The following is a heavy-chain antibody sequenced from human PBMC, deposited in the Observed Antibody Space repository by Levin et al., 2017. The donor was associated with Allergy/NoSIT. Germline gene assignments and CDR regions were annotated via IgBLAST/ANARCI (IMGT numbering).Heavy chain of an antibody. CDR2: ISSGSSYI. J-gene: IGHJ3*02. D-gene: IGHD1-14*01. CDR3: AKEGPRAFDI. V-gene: IGHV3-21*01. CDR1: GFTFSAYS. Sequence: GGSLRLSCAASGFTFSAYSMNWVRQAPGKGLEWVSSISSGSSYIYDTDSVKGRFTISRDNAKNSLYLQMNSLRVEDTAVYYCAKEGPRAFDIWGQGTIVTVSS.